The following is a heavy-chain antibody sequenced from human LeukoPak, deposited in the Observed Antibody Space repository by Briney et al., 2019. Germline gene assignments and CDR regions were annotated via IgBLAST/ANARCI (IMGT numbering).Heavy chain of an antibody. CDR3: AREVGGEEMATPYFDY. Sequence: PGGSLRLSCAASGFTFSSYAMSWVRQAPGKGLEWVSAISGSGGSTYYADSVKGRFTISRDNSKNTLYLQMNSLRAEDTAVYYCAREVGGEEMATPYFDYWGQGTLVTVSS. CDR2: ISGSGGST. J-gene: IGHJ4*02. D-gene: IGHD5-24*01. V-gene: IGHV3-23*01. CDR1: GFTFSSYA.